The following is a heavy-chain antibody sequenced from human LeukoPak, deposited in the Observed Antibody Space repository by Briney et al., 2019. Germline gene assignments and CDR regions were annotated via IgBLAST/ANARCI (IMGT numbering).Heavy chain of an antibody. D-gene: IGHD1-26*01. J-gene: IGHJ4*02. CDR1: GGTFSSYA. V-gene: IGHV1-69*04. Sequence: ASVKVSCKASGGTFSSYAISWVRQAPGQGLEWMGRTIPILGIANYAQKFQGRVTITADKSTSTAYMELSSLRSEDTAVYYCARGFGTGSSMTLGYWGQGTLVTVSS. CDR3: ARGFGTGSSMTLGY. CDR2: TIPILGIA.